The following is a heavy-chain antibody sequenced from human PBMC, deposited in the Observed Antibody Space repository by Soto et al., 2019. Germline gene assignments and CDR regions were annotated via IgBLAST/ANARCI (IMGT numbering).Heavy chain of an antibody. CDR2: SSATGAGT. Sequence: VGSLRLSCAASGFTFSSYGMTWVRQAPGKGLEWVSFSSATGAGTYYADSVKGRFTISRDNSKNTLYLQMTSLRADDTAVYYCAKDRRAGGNYGFYSDFWGQGALVTISS. CDR1: GFTFSSYG. D-gene: IGHD1-7*01. V-gene: IGHV3-23*01. CDR3: AKDRRAGGNYGFYSDF. J-gene: IGHJ4*02.